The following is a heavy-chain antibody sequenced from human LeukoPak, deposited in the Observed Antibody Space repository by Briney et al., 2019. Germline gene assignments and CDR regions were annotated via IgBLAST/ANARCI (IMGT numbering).Heavy chain of an antibody. CDR3: AREIGSGSYYPTPFDY. CDR2: INHSGST. J-gene: IGHJ4*02. D-gene: IGHD3-10*01. Sequence: PSETLSLTCTVSGGSISSGGYYWSWIRQPPGKGLEWIGEINHSGSTNYNPSLKSRVTISVDTSKNQFSLKLSSVTAADTAVYYCAREIGSGSYYPTPFDYWGQGTLVTVSS. V-gene: IGHV4-39*07. CDR1: GGSISSGGYY.